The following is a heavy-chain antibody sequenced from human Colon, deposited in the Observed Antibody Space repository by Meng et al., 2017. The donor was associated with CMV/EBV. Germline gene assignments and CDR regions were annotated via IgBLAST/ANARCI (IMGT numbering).Heavy chain of an antibody. Sequence: QVQLQQWGAGLLKPSETLSLTCAGYGGSFSGFHCNWIRQPPGKGLEWIGEIHPGGWTNYNPSLKSRVTMSIDTSKNQFSLKVNSVTAADTAVYFCVRAMNEEINWGQGTLVTVSS. J-gene: IGHJ4*02. CDR2: IHPGGWT. CDR3: VRAMNEEIN. CDR1: GGSFSGFH. V-gene: IGHV4-34*01. D-gene: IGHD5-24*01.